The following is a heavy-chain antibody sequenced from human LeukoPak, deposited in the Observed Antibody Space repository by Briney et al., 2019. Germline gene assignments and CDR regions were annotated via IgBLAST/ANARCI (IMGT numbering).Heavy chain of an antibody. CDR3: ARDRRASTSRYYYYMDV. J-gene: IGHJ6*03. D-gene: IGHD2-2*01. CDR1: GYSISNGFY. Sequence: SETLSLTCTVSGYSISNGFYWGWIRPPPGKGLEWIGSIYLSGNTYYNPSLKSRVTISLDMSKNQFSLKLSSVTTADTALYYCARDRRASTSRYYYYMDVWGEGTTVTVSS. V-gene: IGHV4-38-2*02. CDR2: IYLSGNT.